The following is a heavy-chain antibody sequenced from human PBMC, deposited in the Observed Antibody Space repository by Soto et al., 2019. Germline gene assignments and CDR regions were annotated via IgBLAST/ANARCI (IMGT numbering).Heavy chain of an antibody. CDR3: ARYPAAGTGP. V-gene: IGHV6-1*01. J-gene: IGHJ5*02. CDR2: T. D-gene: IGHD6-13*01. Sequence: SQTLSLTCVISGDSVSRNSASWNWVRQSPSRGLEWLGRTKSRITINPDTSKNQFSLQLNSVTPEDTAVYDCARYPAAGTGPWGQGTLVTVSS. CDR1: GDSVSRNSAS.